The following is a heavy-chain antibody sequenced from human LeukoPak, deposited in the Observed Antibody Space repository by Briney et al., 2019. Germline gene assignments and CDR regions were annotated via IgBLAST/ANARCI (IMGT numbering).Heavy chain of an antibody. V-gene: IGHV5-51*01. CDR2: IYPGDSDA. J-gene: IGHJ3*02. Sequence: GESLKISCKGSGYSFNNYWIAWVRQMPGQGLEWMAIIYPGDSDARYSPSFQGQVTISVDKSISTTYLRWSSLKASDTAMYYCARRGWGFGEPKRDPDTFDIWGQGTMVTVSS. CDR1: GYSFNNYW. CDR3: ARRGWGFGEPKRDPDTFDI. D-gene: IGHD3-10*01.